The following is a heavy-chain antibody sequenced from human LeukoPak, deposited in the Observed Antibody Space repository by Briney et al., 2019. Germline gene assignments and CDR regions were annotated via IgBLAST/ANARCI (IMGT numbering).Heavy chain of an antibody. V-gene: IGHV1-46*01. D-gene: IGHD6-13*01. J-gene: IGHJ6*02. CDR3: AVNKPGGSSSPRLYYYGMDV. Sequence: ASVKVSCKASGYTFTSYYMHWVRQAPGQGLEWMGIINPSGGSTSYAQKLQGRVTMTRDTSTSTVYMELSSLRSEDTAVYYCAVNKPGGSSSPRLYYYGMDVWGQGTTVTVSS. CDR1: GYTFTSYY. CDR2: INPSGGST.